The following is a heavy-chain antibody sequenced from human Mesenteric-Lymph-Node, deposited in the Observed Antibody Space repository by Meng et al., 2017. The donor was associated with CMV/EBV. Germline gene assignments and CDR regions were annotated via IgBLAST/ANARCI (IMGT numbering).Heavy chain of an antibody. V-gene: IGHV3-30*02. J-gene: IGHJ4*02. CDR3: AKDHWRLAAAGSRFDY. CDR2: IRYGGSNK. CDR1: GSTFSIYW. Sequence: GGSLRLSCAASGSTFSIYWMTWVRQAQGKGLEWVAFIRYGGSNKYYADSVKGRFTISRDNSKNKLYLQMNSLRAEDTAVYYCAKDHWRLAAAGSRFDYWGQGTMVTVSS. D-gene: IGHD6-13*01.